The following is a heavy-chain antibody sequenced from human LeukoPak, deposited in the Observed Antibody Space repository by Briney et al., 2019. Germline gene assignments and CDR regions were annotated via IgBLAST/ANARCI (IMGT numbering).Heavy chain of an antibody. D-gene: IGHD3-22*01. CDR3: ARASDSSGYYAPQHYFDY. V-gene: IGHV1-46*03. J-gene: IGHJ4*02. CDR1: GYTFTSYY. Sequence: GASVKVSCKASGYTFTSYYMHWVRQAPGRGLEWMGIINPSGGSTSYAQKFQGRVTMTRDTSTSTVYMELSSLRSEDTAVYYCARASDSSGYYAPQHYFDYWGQGTLVTVSS. CDR2: INPSGGST.